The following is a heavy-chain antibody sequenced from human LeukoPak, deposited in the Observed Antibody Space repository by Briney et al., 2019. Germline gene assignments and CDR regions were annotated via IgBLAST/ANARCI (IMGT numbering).Heavy chain of an antibody. V-gene: IGHV1-69*13. CDR2: IIPIFGTA. D-gene: IGHD2-2*01. Sequence: GASVKVSCKASGGTFSSYAISWVRQAPGQGLEWMGGIIPIFGTANYAQKFQGRVTITADESTSTAYMELSSLRSEDTAVYYCARGFGTPQLLLKAYYYYGMDVWGQGTTVTVSS. J-gene: IGHJ6*02. CDR3: ARGFGTPQLLLKAYYYYGMDV. CDR1: GGTFSSYA.